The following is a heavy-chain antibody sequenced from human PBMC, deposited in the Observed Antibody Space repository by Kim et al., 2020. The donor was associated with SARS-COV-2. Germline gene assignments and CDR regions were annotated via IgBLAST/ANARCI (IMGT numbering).Heavy chain of an antibody. V-gene: IGHV3-7*01. Sequence: GGSLRLSCAASGFNFSSYGMNWVRQAPGKGLEWVANIKEDGSDKYSADSVKGRFTTSRENSKSSLYLQMNSLRADDTAVYYCARYPFDAWGQGTLVTVSS. CDR2: IKEDGSDK. J-gene: IGHJ4*02. CDR1: GFNFSSYG. CDR3: ARYPFDA.